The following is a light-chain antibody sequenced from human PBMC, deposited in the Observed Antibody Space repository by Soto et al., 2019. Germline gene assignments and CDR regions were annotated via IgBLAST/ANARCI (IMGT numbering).Light chain of an antibody. V-gene: IGKV3D-15*01. Sequence: EIVMTQSPGTLSLSPGERATLSCRASQSVSSRLAWYQQKPGQAPRPLISGASSRATGIPDRFSGGGSGTDFSLTISSLQSEDFAVYYCQQYNKWPLTFGAGTKVDI. CDR3: QQYNKWPLT. CDR1: QSVSSR. J-gene: IGKJ4*01. CDR2: GAS.